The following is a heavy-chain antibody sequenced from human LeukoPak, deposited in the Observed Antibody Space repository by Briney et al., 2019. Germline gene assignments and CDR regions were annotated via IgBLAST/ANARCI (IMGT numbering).Heavy chain of an antibody. CDR3: ARHRNPLDHYFDY. D-gene: IGHD1-14*01. CDR2: IYYSGST. V-gene: IGHV4-59*08. CDR1: GGSISSYY. Sequence: SETLSLTCTVSGGSISSYYWSWIRQPPGKGLEWIGYIYYSGSTNYNPSLKSRVTISVDTSKNQFSLKLSSVTAADTAVYYCARHRNPLDHYFDYWGQGTLVTVSS. J-gene: IGHJ4*02.